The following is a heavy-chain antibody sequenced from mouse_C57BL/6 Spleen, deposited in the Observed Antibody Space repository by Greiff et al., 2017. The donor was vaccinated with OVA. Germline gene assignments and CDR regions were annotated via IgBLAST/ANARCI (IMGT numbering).Heavy chain of an antibody. CDR3: ARGELGYFDY. CDR2: IDPSDSYT. V-gene: IGHV1-50*01. CDR1: GYTFTSYW. Sequence: QVQLKQPGAELVKPGASVKLSCKASGYTFTSYWMQWVKQRPGQGLEWIGEIDPSDSYTNYNQKFKGKATLTVDTSSSTAYMQLSSLTSEDSAVYYCARGELGYFDYWGQGTTLTVSS. J-gene: IGHJ2*01. D-gene: IGHD4-1*01.